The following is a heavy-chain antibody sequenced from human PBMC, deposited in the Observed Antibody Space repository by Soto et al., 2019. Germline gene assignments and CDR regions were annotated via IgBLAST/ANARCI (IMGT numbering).Heavy chain of an antibody. J-gene: IGHJ6*02. V-gene: IGHV4-30-2*01. CDR1: GGSISSGGYS. CDR2: IYHSGGT. Sequence: LSLTCAVSGGSISSGGYSWSWIRQPPGKGLEWIGYIYHSGGTYYNPSLKSRVTISVDRSKNQFSLTLSSVTAADTAVYYCARGWISYGYMGDYGMDVWGQGTTVTVSS. D-gene: IGHD5-18*01. CDR3: ARGWISYGYMGDYGMDV.